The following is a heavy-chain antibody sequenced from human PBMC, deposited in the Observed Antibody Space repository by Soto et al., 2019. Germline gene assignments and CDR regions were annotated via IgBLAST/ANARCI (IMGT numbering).Heavy chain of an antibody. J-gene: IGHJ4*02. CDR1: GGSVSSGSYC. D-gene: IGHD3-3*01. V-gene: IGHV4-61*01. CDR2: IYYSGST. Sequence: SETLSLTCTVSGGSVSSGSYCWSWIRQPPGKGLEWIGYIYYSGSTNYNPSLNSRVTISVDTSKNQFSLKLSSVTAADTAVYYCARGADFWSGYYLAYCGQGTLVTVSS. CDR3: ARGADFWSGYYLAY.